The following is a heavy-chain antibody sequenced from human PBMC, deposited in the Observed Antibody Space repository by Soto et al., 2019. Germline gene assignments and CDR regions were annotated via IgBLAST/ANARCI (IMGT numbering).Heavy chain of an antibody. CDR3: ARAGAAPYYYYGMDV. CDR2: ISTYNGDT. J-gene: IGHJ6*02. CDR1: GYTFSTSG. V-gene: IGHV1-18*01. D-gene: IGHD2-15*01. Sequence: QVQLVQSGAEVRKPGASVKVSCKASGYTFSTSGMSSLRQAPGQGLEWMGWISTYNGDTNDAPKFQDRVTMTSATSTSTVYMELRSLRSDDTAVYYCARAGAAPYYYYGMDVWGQGTRVTVSS.